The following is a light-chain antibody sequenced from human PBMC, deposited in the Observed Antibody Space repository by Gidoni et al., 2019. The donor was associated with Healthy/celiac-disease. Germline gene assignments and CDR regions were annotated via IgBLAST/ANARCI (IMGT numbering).Light chain of an antibody. Sequence: DIQMTQSPSSLSVSVGDRVTITCRASQGISNYLAWYQQKPGKVPKLLIYAASTLPSGLPARFSGSGSGTDFTLTISSLQPEDVATYYCQKYNSALSTFGPGTKVDIK. CDR1: QGISNY. CDR3: QKYNSALST. CDR2: AAS. V-gene: IGKV1-27*01. J-gene: IGKJ3*01.